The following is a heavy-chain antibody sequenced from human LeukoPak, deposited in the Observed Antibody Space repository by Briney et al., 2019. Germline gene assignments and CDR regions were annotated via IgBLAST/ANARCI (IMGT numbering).Heavy chain of an antibody. J-gene: IGHJ5*02. CDR3: ARGTSGDYYISNWFDP. D-gene: IGHD3-22*01. V-gene: IGHV3-11*04. Sequence: GGSLRLPCAASGFTFSDYYMSWIRQAPGKGLEWVSYISSSGSTIYYADSVKGRFTISRDNAKNSLYLQMNSLRAEDTAVYYCARGTSGDYYISNWFDPWGQGTLVTVSS. CDR1: GFTFSDYY. CDR2: ISSSGSTI.